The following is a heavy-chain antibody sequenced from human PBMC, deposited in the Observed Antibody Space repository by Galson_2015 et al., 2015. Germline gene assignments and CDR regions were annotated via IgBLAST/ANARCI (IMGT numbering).Heavy chain of an antibody. V-gene: IGHV4-59*01. J-gene: IGHJ6*02. CDR2: IYYSGST. D-gene: IGHD6-19*01. CDR1: GGPISSFY. CDR3: ARETPYSSGWQNYYYYGMDV. Sequence: SETLSLTCTVSGGPISSFYWSWIRQSPGEGLEWIGYIYYSGSTNNKPSLKSRVTISLDTSRNQVSLKLSSVTAADTAVYYCARETPYSSGWQNYYYYGMDVWGRGTTVTVSS.